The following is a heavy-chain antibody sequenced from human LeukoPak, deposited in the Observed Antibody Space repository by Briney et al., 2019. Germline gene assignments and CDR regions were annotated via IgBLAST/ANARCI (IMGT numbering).Heavy chain of an antibody. CDR1: GGSFSGYY. CDR3: ARGKQQLTHKRFFDY. CDR2: INHSGSP. V-gene: IGHV4-34*01. Sequence: PSETLSLTCAVYGGSFSGYYWSWIRQPPGKGLEWIGEINHSGSPNYNPSLKSRVTISVDTSKNQLSLKLSSVTAADTAVYYCARGKQQLTHKRFFDYWGQGTLVTVSS. J-gene: IGHJ4*02. D-gene: IGHD6-13*01.